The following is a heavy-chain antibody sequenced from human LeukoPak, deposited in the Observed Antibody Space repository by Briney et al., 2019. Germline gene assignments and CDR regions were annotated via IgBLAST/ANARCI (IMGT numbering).Heavy chain of an antibody. CDR1: GFTFDDYA. CDR3: AKGSVVVPAGDWFDP. V-gene: IGHV3-9*01. D-gene: IGHD2-2*01. CDR2: ISWNSGSI. J-gene: IGHJ5*02. Sequence: GRPLRLSRAASGFTFDDYAMHWVRQAPGKGLEWVSGISWNSGSIGYADSVKGRFTISRDNAKNSLYLQMNSLRAEDTALYYCAKGSVVVPAGDWFDPWGQGTLVTVSS.